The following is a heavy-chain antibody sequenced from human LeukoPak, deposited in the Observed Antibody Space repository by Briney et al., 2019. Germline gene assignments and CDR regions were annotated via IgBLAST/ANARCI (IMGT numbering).Heavy chain of an antibody. V-gene: IGHV4-39*07. CDR1: GGSIDSGGFY. J-gene: IGHJ5*01. CDR2: VYYTGTA. CDR3: ASDHSSSYRGWFDS. Sequence: SETLSLTCIVSGGSIDSGGFYWGWIRQPPGKGPEWIGTVYYTGTAYYNPSLQSRVTISVDMSKGQFSLSLTSVTAADTAVYCCASDHSSSYRGWFDSWGQGALVTVSS. D-gene: IGHD6-13*01.